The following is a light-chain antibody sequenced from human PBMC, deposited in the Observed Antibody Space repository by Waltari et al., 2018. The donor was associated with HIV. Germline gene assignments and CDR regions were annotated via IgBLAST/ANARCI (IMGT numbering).Light chain of an antibody. J-gene: IGLJ2*01. CDR3: CSYAGSSTFVV. V-gene: IGLV2-23*02. Sequence: QSALTQPASVSGSPGQSITIPCPGTSSAVGRYNLVSWYQQHPGKAPQLMIYEVTKRPSGVSNRFSGSKSGNTASLTISGLQAEDEADYYCCSYAGSSTFVVFGGGTKLTVL. CDR2: EVT. CDR1: SSAVGRYNL.